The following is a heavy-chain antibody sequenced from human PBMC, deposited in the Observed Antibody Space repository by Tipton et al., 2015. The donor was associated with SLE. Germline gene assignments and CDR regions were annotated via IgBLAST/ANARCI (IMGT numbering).Heavy chain of an antibody. J-gene: IGHJ4*02. CDR3: AKDTAAYNWNSDGRDV. D-gene: IGHD1-7*01. CDR1: GFNFDDYG. CDR2: ISWNGGRI. Sequence: SLRLSCAASGFNFDDYGMSWVRQVPGKGLEWVSGISWNGGRIGYADSVKGRFTISRDNAKNSLYLQMNSLRAEDTALYYCAKDTAAYNWNSDGRDVWGQGNLVTVSS. V-gene: IGHV3-9*01.